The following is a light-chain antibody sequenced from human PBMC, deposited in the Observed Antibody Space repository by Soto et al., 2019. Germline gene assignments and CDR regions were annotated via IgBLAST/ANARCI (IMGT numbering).Light chain of an antibody. CDR2: DTS. J-gene: IGKJ1*01. Sequence: EIVLTQSPGTLSLSPGERATLSCRASQSVSRTYLAWYQQKRGQAPRLLIYDTSTRATGVPTRFSGSRSGTDFTLTISSLEPEDFAVYYCQQRSNWPGTFGQGTKVDIK. CDR1: QSVSRTY. CDR3: QQRSNWPGT. V-gene: IGKV3D-20*02.